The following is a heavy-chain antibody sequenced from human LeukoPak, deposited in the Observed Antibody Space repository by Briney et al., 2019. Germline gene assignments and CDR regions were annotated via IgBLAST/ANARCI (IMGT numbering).Heavy chain of an antibody. CDR3: AKDYYDFWSGFDS. D-gene: IGHD3-3*01. CDR1: GGSISSSSYY. V-gene: IGHV3-23*01. J-gene: IGHJ4*02. Sequence: QASETLSLTCTVSGGSISSSSYYWGWIRQPPGKGLEWVSTNSNTGSTYYADSVKGRFTISRDNSKNRLYLHMNSPRAEDTAIYYCAKDYYDFWSGFDSWGQGTLVTVSS. CDR2: NSNTGST.